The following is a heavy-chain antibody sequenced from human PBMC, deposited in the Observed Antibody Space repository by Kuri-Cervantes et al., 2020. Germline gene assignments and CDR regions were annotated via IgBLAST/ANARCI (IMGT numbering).Heavy chain of an antibody. J-gene: IGHJ4*02. CDR2: ISYDGSNK. CDR3: ARDGGWLQSQYYFDY. D-gene: IGHD5-24*01. Sequence: GGSLRLSCAASGFTFSSYAMHWVRQAPGKGLEWVAVISYDGSNKYYADSVKGRFTISRDNSKNTLYLQMNSLGAEDTAVYYCARDGGWLQSQYYFDYWGQGTLVTVSS. V-gene: IGHV3-30-3*01. CDR1: GFTFSSYA.